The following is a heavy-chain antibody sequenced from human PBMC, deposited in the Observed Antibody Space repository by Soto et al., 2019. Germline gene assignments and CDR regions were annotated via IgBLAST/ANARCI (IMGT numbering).Heavy chain of an antibody. CDR2: IRYDGSNK. D-gene: IGHD1-26*01. Sequence: QVQLVESGGGVVQPGRSLRLSCAASGSIFSGYGMHWVRQAPGKGLEWVAVIRYDGSNKYYGDSVKGRFTVSRDNSKNTLFLQMNNLSAEDTAVYYCARDGVGVTFFFGYFDYWGQGTMVTVSS. CDR1: GSIFSGYG. J-gene: IGHJ4*02. V-gene: IGHV3-33*01. CDR3: ARDGVGVTFFFGYFDY.